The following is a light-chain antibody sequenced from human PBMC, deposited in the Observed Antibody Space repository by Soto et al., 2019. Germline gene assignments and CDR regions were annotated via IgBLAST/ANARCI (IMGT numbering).Light chain of an antibody. Sequence: DIQMTQSPSSLSASVGDRVTITCRASQTIKNFLHWYQQRPGRAPTLLIYDASRLPIGVPSRFTGSGSGTDFTLTLSSVLPEDSATYYCQQIYTIPRTFVGGTKVEI. J-gene: IGKJ4*01. CDR1: QTIKNF. CDR2: DAS. CDR3: QQIYTIPRT. V-gene: IGKV1-39*01.